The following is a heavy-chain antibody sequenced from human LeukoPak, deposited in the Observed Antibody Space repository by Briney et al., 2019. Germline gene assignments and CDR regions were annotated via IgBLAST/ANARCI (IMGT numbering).Heavy chain of an antibody. V-gene: IGHV3-21*01. CDR3: ARDDDDYSNSGPLDY. Sequence: GGSLRLSCAASGFTFSSYSMNWVRQAPGKGLEWVSSISSSSSYIYYADSVKGRFTISRDNAKNSLYLQMNSLRAEDTAVYFCARDDDDYSNSGPLDYWGQGTLVTVSS. CDR2: ISSSSSYI. J-gene: IGHJ4*02. D-gene: IGHD4-11*01. CDR1: GFTFSSYS.